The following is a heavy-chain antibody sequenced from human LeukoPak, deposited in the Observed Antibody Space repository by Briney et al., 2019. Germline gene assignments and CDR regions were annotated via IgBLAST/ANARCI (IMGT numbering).Heavy chain of an antibody. Sequence: SETLSLTCAVSGYSISSGYYWGWIRQPPGKGLEWIVSMYHSGSTYYNPSLKSRVTISVDTSKNQFSLKLSSVTAADTAVYYCARIDEGSYGFFDYWGQGTLVTVSS. CDR2: MYHSGST. V-gene: IGHV4-38-2*01. CDR3: ARIDEGSYGFFDY. CDR1: GYSISSGYY. J-gene: IGHJ4*02. D-gene: IGHD5-18*01.